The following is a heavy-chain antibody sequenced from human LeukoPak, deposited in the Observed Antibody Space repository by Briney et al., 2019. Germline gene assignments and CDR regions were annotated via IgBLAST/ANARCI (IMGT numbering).Heavy chain of an antibody. Sequence: SVKVSCKASGGTFSSYAISWVRQAPRKGLEWMGRIIPILGIANYAQKFQGRVAITADKSTSTAYMELSSLRSEDTAVYYCARDYYDSSGYMGYWGQGTLVTVSS. J-gene: IGHJ4*02. D-gene: IGHD3-22*01. CDR1: GGTFSSYA. CDR2: IIPILGIA. CDR3: ARDYYDSSGYMGY. V-gene: IGHV1-69*04.